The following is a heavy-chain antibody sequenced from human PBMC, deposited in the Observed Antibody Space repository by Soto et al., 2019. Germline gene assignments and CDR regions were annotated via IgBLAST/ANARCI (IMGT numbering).Heavy chain of an antibody. V-gene: IGHV3-15*01. Sequence: GGSLRLSCAASGFTFSNAWMSWVRQAPGKGLEWVGRIKSKTDGGTTDYAAPVKGRFTISRDDSKYTLYLQMNSLKTEDTAVYYCTTATIVATTYYYYYYGMDVWGQGTTVTVSS. CDR3: TTATIVATTYYYYYYGMDV. CDR1: GFTFSNAW. CDR2: IKSKTDGGTT. J-gene: IGHJ6*02. D-gene: IGHD5-12*01.